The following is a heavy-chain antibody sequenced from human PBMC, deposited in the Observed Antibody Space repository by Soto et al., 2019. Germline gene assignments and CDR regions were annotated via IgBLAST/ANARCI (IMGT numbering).Heavy chain of an antibody. CDR1: GFTFSSFW. V-gene: IGHV3-74*01. CDR2: ASPDGTST. CDR3: ARAPAVAGNFDY. Sequence: EVQLVESGGGLVQPGGSLRLSCAASGFTFSSFWMHWVRQAPGKGLEWVSRASPDGTSTSYADSVKGRFTISRDNAKNTLFMQMNSLRAEDTAVYYCARAPAVAGNFDYWGQGTLVTVSS. D-gene: IGHD6-19*01. J-gene: IGHJ4*02.